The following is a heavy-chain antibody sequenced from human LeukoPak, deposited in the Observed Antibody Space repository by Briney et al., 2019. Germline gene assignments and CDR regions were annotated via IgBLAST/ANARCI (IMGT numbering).Heavy chain of an antibody. D-gene: IGHD6-19*01. Sequence: SETLSLTCAVYGGSFSGYYWSWIRQPPGKGLEWIGKINHSGSTNYNPSLKSRVTISLDTSKNQFSLKLSSVTAADTAVYYCARDGYSSGWDYYYYYYMDVWGKRTTVTVS. V-gene: IGHV4-34*01. CDR3: ARDGYSSGWDYYYYYYMDV. CDR1: GGSFSGYY. J-gene: IGHJ6*03. CDR2: INHSGST.